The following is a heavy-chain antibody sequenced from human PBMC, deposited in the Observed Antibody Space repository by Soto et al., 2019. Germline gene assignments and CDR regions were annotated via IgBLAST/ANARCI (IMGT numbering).Heavy chain of an antibody. Sequence: QLQLQESRPGLVKPSETLSPICTVSGDSISGGRYHWGWIRHPPGKGLEWIATIPYSGNTHYNPIIRSRVTISVVTSKSQSCLRLSSVTAADTAVYYCGMADGFGVVPPFMDYRCQEILVTVSS. CDR1: GDSISGGRYH. V-gene: IGHV4-39*01. CDR3: GMADGFGVVPPFMDY. J-gene: IGHJ4*02. CDR2: IPYSGNT. D-gene: IGHD3-3*01.